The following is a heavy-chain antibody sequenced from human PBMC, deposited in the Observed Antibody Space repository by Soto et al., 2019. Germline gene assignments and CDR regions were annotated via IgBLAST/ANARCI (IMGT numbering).Heavy chain of an antibody. J-gene: IGHJ6*02. D-gene: IGHD3-3*01. CDR3: ARGHTMFGVVTDYYYYGMEV. CDR2: IWYDGSNK. V-gene: IGHV3-33*01. CDR1: GFTFSSYG. Sequence: GGSLRLSCAASGFTFSSYGMHWVRQAPGKGLEWVAVIWYDGSNKYYADSVKGRFTISRDNSKNTLYLQMNSLRAEDTAVYYCARGHTMFGVVTDYYYYGMEVWGQGTRVRVSS.